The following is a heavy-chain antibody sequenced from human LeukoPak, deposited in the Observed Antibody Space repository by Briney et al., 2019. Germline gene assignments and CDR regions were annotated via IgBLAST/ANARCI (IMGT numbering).Heavy chain of an antibody. J-gene: IGHJ4*02. D-gene: IGHD3-22*01. V-gene: IGHV3-30*04. Sequence: GGSLRLSCAASGFTFSSYAMHWVRQAPGKGLEWVAVISYDGSNKYYADSVKGRFTISRDNSRNTLYLQMNSLRAEDTAVYYCARVLADSSGYIPYFDYWGQGTLVTVSS. CDR2: ISYDGSNK. CDR1: GFTFSSYA. CDR3: ARVLADSSGYIPYFDY.